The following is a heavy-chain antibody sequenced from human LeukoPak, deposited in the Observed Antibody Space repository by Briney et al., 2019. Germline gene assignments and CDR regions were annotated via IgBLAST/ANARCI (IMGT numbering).Heavy chain of an antibody. CDR1: GYTFTDYY. Sequence: ASVNLSCKASGYTFTDYYMHWVRQAPGQGLEWMGWINPNGGGTNYAQKLQGRVTMTRDTSISTAYMELSRLRSDDTAVYYCARATSVVVPAADHYYYGLDVWGQGTTVTAS. V-gene: IGHV1-2*02. CDR3: ARATSVVVPAADHYYYGLDV. CDR2: INPNGGGT. D-gene: IGHD2-2*01. J-gene: IGHJ6*02.